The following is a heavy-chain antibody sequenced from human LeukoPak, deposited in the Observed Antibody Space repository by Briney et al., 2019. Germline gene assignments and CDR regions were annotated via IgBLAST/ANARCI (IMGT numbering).Heavy chain of an antibody. V-gene: IGHV4-59*01. CDR2: IHNSGRP. D-gene: IGHD3-16*01. CDR1: GGSISSYY. Sequence: SETLSLTCTVSGGSISSYYWSWIRQPPGKGLEWIGYIHNSGRPDYNPSLKSRVTISVDTSKNQFSLNLISVTAADTAVYYCARVSRWSDWAFGGWGQGTLVTVSS. J-gene: IGHJ4*02. CDR3: ARVSRWSDWAFGG.